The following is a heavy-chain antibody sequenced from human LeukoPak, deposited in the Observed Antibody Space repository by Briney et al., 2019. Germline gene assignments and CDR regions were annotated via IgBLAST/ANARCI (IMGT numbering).Heavy chain of an antibody. V-gene: IGHV4-59*01. J-gene: IGHJ3*02. Sequence: KTSETLSLTCTVSGGSISSYYWSWIRQPPGKGLEWIGYIYYSGSTNYNPSLKSRVTISVDTSKNQFSLKLSSVTAADTAVYYCARVTLEMATIDAFDIWGQGTMVTVSS. CDR1: GGSISSYY. CDR2: IYYSGST. CDR3: ARVTLEMATIDAFDI. D-gene: IGHD5-24*01.